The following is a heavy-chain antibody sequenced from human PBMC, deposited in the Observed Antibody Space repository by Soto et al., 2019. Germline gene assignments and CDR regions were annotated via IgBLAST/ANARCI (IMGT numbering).Heavy chain of an antibody. CDR2: VNHNGRN. Sequence: PPETLSLTCAVYGGSFSGYFWNWIRQTPGKGLEWIGKVNHNGRNNYNPSLKSRVTISLDMSKNQISLKLTYVTAADTAVYYCARGGSSDWQVASDFGGPGTMVNV. CDR1: GGSFSGYF. J-gene: IGHJ3*01. D-gene: IGHD6-19*01. CDR3: ARGGSSDWQVASDF. V-gene: IGHV4-34*01.